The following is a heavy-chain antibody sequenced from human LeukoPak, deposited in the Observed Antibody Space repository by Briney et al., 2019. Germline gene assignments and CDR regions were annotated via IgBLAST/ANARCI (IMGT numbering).Heavy chain of an antibody. CDR3: ARERVHGDSFGWYFDL. J-gene: IGHJ2*01. D-gene: IGHD4-17*01. V-gene: IGHV3-13*01. Sequence: PGGSLRLSCVASGFXLSSYDMHWVRRATGKGLEWVSAIGAGGDTSYTGSVRGRFTISRENAKNSLNLQMNSLTAGDTAAYYCARERVHGDSFGWYFDLWGRGTLVTVS. CDR2: IGAGGDT. CDR1: GFXLSSYD.